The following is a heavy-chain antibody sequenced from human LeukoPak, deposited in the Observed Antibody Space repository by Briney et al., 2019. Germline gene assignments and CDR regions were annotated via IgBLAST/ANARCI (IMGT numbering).Heavy chain of an antibody. J-gene: IGHJ4*02. V-gene: IGHV3-23*01. CDR2: ISGSGRST. D-gene: IGHD2-2*01. Sequence: PGGSLRPSSAASGFTFSDYAMSWVRAAPGKGLEWVSSISGSGRSTFYAESVKGRFTLSRDTSKNTLYLQMNTLRVDDTALYYCAGREGIPAGSFHYWGQGTLVTVSS. CDR1: GFTFSDYA. CDR3: AGREGIPAGSFHY.